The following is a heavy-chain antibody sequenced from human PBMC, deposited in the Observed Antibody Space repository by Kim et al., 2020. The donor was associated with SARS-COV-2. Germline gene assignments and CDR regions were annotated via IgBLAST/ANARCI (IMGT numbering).Heavy chain of an antibody. CDR2: T. Sequence: TYYAGSVKGRFTISRENARKSLFLQMNSLRAGDTAVYYCARTTGGTYIDSWGQGTLVIVSS. CDR3: ARTTGGTYIDS. V-gene: IGHV3-13*01. J-gene: IGHJ4*02. D-gene: IGHD1-1*01.